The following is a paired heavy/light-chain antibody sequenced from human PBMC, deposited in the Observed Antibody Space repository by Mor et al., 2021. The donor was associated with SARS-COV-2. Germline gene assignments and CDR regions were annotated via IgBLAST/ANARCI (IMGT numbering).Light chain of an antibody. V-gene: IGLV2-11*01. J-gene: IGLJ1*01. Sequence: QSALTQPRSVSGSPGQSVTISCTGTSSDVGGYNYVSWYQQHPGKAPKLMIYDVSKRPSGVPDRFSGSKSGNTASLTISGLQAEDEADYYCCSYAGSYSYVFGTGTKVTVL. CDR3: CSYAGSYSYV. CDR1: SSDVGGYNY. CDR2: DVS.
Heavy chain of an antibody. Sequence: EVQLVESGGGLVKPGRSLRLSCTASGFTFGDYAMSWFRQAPGKGLEWVGFIRSKAYGGTTEYAASVKGRFTISRDDSKSIAYLQMNSLKTEDTAVYYCTRGGDDFWSGYPSYYYYGMDVWGQGTTVTVSS. CDR3: TRGGDDFWSGYPSYYYYGMDV. D-gene: IGHD3-3*01. CDR2: IRSKAYGGTT. J-gene: IGHJ6*02. V-gene: IGHV3-49*05. CDR1: GFTFGDYA.